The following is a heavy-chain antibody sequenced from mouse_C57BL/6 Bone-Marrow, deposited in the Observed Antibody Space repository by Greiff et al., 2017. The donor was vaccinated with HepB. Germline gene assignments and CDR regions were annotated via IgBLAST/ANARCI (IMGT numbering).Heavy chain of an antibody. Sequence: VQLQQPGAELVKPGASVKLSCKASGYTFTSYWMQWVKQRPGQGLEWIGEIDPSDSYTKYNQKFKGKATLTVDTSPNTAYMQLSSLSSEDSAVYCCAREGITGTGFAYWGQGTLVTVSA. CDR1: GYTFTSYW. V-gene: IGHV1-50*01. CDR2: IDPSDSYT. D-gene: IGHD4-1*01. J-gene: IGHJ3*01. CDR3: AREGITGTGFAY.